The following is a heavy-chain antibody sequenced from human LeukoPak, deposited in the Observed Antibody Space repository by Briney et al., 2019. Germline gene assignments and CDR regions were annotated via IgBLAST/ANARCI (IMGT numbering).Heavy chain of an antibody. CDR3: AKDFEADRTPLDY. D-gene: IGHD3-9*01. Sequence: PGGSLRLSCAASGFTLSSYAMSWVRQAPGKGLEWVSAISGSGGSTYYADSVKGRFTISRDNSKNTLYLQMNSLRAEDTAVYYCAKDFEADRTPLDYWGQGTLVTVSS. J-gene: IGHJ4*02. CDR2: ISGSGGST. V-gene: IGHV3-23*01. CDR1: GFTLSSYA.